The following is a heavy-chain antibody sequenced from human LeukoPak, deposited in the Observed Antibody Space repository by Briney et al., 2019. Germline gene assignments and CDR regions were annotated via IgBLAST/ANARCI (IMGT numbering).Heavy chain of an antibody. V-gene: IGHV4-61*01. CDR1: GGSVSSGSYY. CDR3: AREAYDSSGYYYYYGMDV. D-gene: IGHD3-22*01. Sequence: SETLSLTCTVSGGSVSSGSYYWSWIRQPPGKGLEWIGYIYYSGSTNYNPSLKSRVIISVDTSKNQFSLKLSSVTAADTAVYYCAREAYDSSGYYYYYGMDVWGQGTTVTVSS. J-gene: IGHJ6*02. CDR2: IYYSGST.